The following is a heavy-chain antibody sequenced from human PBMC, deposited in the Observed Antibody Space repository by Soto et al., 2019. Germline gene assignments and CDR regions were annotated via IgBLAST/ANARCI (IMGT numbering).Heavy chain of an antibody. CDR3: AEGSGVFQH. CDR2: IYYSGST. J-gene: IGHJ1*01. CDR1: GGSLSSSSYF. D-gene: IGHD6-19*01. V-gene: IGHV4-39*01. Sequence: SETLSLTCTVSGGSLSSSSYFLGWVRQPPGKGLEWIGSIYYSGSTYYNPSLKSRVTISVDTSKNQFSLKLSSVTAADTAVYYCAEGSGVFQHWGQGTLVTVSS.